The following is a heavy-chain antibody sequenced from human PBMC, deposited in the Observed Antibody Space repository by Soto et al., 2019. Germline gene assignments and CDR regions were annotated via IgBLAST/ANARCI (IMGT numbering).Heavy chain of an antibody. D-gene: IGHD3-16*01. CDR3: ASASLYGMDV. CDR1: GGSISSGYYY. Sequence: PSETLSLTCSVSGGSISSGYYYWSWIRQPPGKGLEWIGNIYYSGNTYYNPSLKSRLIISIDTSKSQFSLKVGSVTAADTAVYYWASASLYGMDVWGQGTTVTVSS. CDR2: IYYSGNT. V-gene: IGHV4-30-4*01. J-gene: IGHJ6*02.